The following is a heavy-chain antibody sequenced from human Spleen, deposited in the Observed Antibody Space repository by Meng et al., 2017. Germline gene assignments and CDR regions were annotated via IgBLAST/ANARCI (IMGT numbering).Heavy chain of an antibody. CDR3: ARYTSIVSNDY. CDR1: GFSFSSFD. V-gene: IGHV3-48*03. D-gene: IGHD1-26*01. J-gene: IGHJ4*02. Sequence: LSLTCAASGFSFSSFDFIWVRQAPGKGLEWLSYISSSGTTVYYADSVKGRFTISRDNAKNSLYLQLNSLRADDTALYYCARYTSIVSNDYWGQGTLVTVSS. CDR2: ISSSGTTV.